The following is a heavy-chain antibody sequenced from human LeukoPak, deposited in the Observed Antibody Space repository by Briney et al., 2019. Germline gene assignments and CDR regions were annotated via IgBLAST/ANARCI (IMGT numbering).Heavy chain of an antibody. CDR3: ARGGGGYYGMDV. J-gene: IGHJ6*02. V-gene: IGHV3-21*01. CDR2: ISSSSSYI. CDR1: GFTFSSYS. D-gene: IGHD3-10*01. Sequence: PGGSLRLSCAASGFTFSSYSMNWVRQAPGKGLEWVSSISSSSSYIYYADSVKGRFTISRDNSKNTLYLQMNSLRAEDTAVYYCARGGGGYYGMDVWGQGTTVTVSS.